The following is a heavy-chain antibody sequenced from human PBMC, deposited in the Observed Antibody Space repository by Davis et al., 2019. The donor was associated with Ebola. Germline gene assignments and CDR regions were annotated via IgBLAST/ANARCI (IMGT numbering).Heavy chain of an antibody. Sequence: MPSETLSLTCTVSGGSISSGDYYWSWIRQPPGKGLEWIGYMYYSGITHYNPSLKSRATISIDTSKNQFSLKLSSVTAADTAVYYCARRPEDSSGYPAEYFQHWGQGTLVTVSS. V-gene: IGHV4-30-4*01. CDR1: GGSISSGDYY. D-gene: IGHD3-22*01. CDR3: ARRPEDSSGYPAEYFQH. CDR2: MYYSGIT. J-gene: IGHJ1*01.